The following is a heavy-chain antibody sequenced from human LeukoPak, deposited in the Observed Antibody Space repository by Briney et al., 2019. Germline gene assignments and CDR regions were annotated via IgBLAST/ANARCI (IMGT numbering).Heavy chain of an antibody. V-gene: IGHV3-21*01. Sequence: PGGSLRLSCAASGFTFSSYSMNWVRQAPGKGLEWVSSISSSSSYIYYADSVKGRFTISRDNAKNSLYLQMNSLRAEDTAVYYCAIGYCSGGSCYEGISYSQHWGQGTLVTVSS. J-gene: IGHJ1*01. CDR1: GFTFSSYS. D-gene: IGHD2-15*01. CDR2: ISSSSSYI. CDR3: AIGYCSGGSCYEGISYSQH.